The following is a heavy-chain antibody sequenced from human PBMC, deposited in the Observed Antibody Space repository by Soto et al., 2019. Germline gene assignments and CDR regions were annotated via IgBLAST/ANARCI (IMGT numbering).Heavy chain of an antibody. CDR1: GFTFDTYA. Sequence: GGSLRLSCAASGFTFDTYAMNWVRQAPGKGLAWVSAIGTDSNTYYADSVKGRFTISRDNSRTTLYLQMNSLRAEDTALYYCVRKNPGTRPFDYWGQGTLVTVSS. V-gene: IGHV3-23*01. CDR3: VRKNPGTRPFDY. CDR2: IGTDSNT. J-gene: IGHJ4*01.